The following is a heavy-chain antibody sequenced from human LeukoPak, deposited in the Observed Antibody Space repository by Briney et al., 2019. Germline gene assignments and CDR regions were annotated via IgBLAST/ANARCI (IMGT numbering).Heavy chain of an antibody. V-gene: IGHV1-2*04. J-gene: IGHJ4*02. CDR2: INPNSGGT. D-gene: IGHD3-10*01. Sequence: ASVKVSCKASGYTFTGYYMHWVRQAPGQGLEWMGWINPNSGGTNYAQKFQGWVTMTRDTSISTAYMELSRLRSDDTAVYYCARGDRVGSGSPIARWGQGTLVTVSS. CDR3: ARGDRVGSGSPIAR. CDR1: GYTFTGYY.